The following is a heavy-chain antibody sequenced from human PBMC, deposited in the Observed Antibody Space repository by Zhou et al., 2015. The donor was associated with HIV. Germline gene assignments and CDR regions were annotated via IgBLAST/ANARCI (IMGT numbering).Heavy chain of an antibody. J-gene: IGHJ4*02. D-gene: IGHD3-22*01. Sequence: QVQLVESGGGLVKPGGSLRLSCTASGFTFSDYFMVWIRLAPGKGLECIAYISDSGSDKSYADSVKGRFTISRDNSKNTVYLQMNSLRAEDTAIYYCARDDDTRGYYSTLLWGQGTLVTVSS. CDR3: ARDDDTRGYYSTLL. CDR2: ISDSGSDK. CDR1: GFTFSDYF. V-gene: IGHV3-11*04.